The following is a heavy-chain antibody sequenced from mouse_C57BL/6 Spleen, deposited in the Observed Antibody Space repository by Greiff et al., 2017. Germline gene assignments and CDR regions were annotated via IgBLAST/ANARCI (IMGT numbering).Heavy chain of an antibody. V-gene: IGHV5-4*03. CDR1: GFTFSSYA. CDR3: ARASNWGFYYFDY. J-gene: IGHJ2*01. D-gene: IGHD4-1*01. CDR2: ISDGGSYT. Sequence: EVKLMESGGGLVKPGGSLKLSCAASGFTFSSYAMSWVRQTPEKRLEWVATISDGGSYTYYPDNVKGRFTISRDNAKNNLYLQMSHLKSEDTAMYYCARASNWGFYYFDYWGQGTTLTVSS.